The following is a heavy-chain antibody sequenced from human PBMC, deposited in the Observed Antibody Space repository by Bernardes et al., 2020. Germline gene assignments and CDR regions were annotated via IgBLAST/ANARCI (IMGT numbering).Heavy chain of an antibody. V-gene: IGHV4-39*01. CDR3: ASQFYGVIGAFDI. Sequence: ETLSLTCTVSGGSISSSSYYWGWIRQPPGKGLEWIGSIYYSGSTYYNPSLKSRVTISVDTSKNQFSLKLSSVTAADTAVYYCASQFYGVIGAFDIWGQGTMVTVSS. CDR1: GGSISSSSYY. CDR2: IYYSGST. J-gene: IGHJ3*02. D-gene: IGHD4-17*01.